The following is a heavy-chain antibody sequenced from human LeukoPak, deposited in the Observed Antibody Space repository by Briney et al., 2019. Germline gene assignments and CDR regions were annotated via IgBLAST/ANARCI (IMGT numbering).Heavy chain of an antibody. Sequence: GGSLRLSCAVSGFTVSSNYMSWVRQAPGRGLEWVSVIYSGGSTYYADSVKGRFTISRDNSKSTLCLQMNSLKAEDTAVYYCASNWAYDYVVQSYWGQGTLVTVSS. CDR2: IYSGGST. J-gene: IGHJ4*02. CDR3: ASNWAYDYVVQSY. CDR1: GFTVSSNY. D-gene: IGHD3-16*01. V-gene: IGHV3-53*01.